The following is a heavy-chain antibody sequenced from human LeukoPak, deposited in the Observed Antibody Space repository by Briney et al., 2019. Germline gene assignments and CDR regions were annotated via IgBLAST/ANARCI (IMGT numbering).Heavy chain of an antibody. D-gene: IGHD6-19*01. V-gene: IGHV1-69*06. CDR3: ARLPRIAVAGTGWFDP. CDR2: IIPIFGTA. J-gene: IGHJ5*02. Sequence: SVKVSCKASGGTFSSYAISWVRQAPGQGLEWMGGIIPIFGTANYAQKFQGRVTITADKSTSTAYMELSSLRSEDTAVYYCARLPRIAVAGTGWFDPWGQGTLVTVSS. CDR1: GGTFSSYA.